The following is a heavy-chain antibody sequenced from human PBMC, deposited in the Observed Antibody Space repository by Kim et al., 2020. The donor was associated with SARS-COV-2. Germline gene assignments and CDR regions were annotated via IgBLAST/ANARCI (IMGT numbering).Heavy chain of an antibody. CDR1: GYTFTGYY. V-gene: IGHV1-2*04. Sequence: ASVKVSCKASGYTFTGYYMHWVRQAPGQGLEWMGWINPNSGGTNYAQKFQGWVTMTRDTSISTAYMELSRLRSDDTAVYYCARGIVVVSAANYYYYGMNGWGQGTTVTVSS. J-gene: IGHJ6*02. D-gene: IGHD2-2*01. CDR3: ARGIVVVSAANYYYYGMNG. CDR2: INPNSGGT.